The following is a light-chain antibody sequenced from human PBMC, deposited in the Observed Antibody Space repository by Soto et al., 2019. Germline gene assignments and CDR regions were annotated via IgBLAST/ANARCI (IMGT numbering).Light chain of an antibody. CDR1: QSISDT. CDR3: QKYNNWPWT. J-gene: IGKJ1*01. CDR2: GAS. Sequence: EIVMTQSPATLSVSPGGRATLSCRASQSISDTLGWYQQKPGQAPRLLIHGASTRATGFPARFSGSGSGTDFTLTISSLQSEDFAVYYCQKYNNWPWTFGQGTKGGYQ. V-gene: IGKV3-15*01.